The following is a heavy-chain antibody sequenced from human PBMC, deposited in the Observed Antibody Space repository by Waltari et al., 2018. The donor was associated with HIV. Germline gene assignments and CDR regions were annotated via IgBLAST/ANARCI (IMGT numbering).Heavy chain of an antibody. CDR1: GFVMKTYG. J-gene: IGHJ2*01. CDR3: ARDRDTSGWGRTWYFDL. CDR2: ISSDSGTI. Sequence: VQLVESGGGFVQPGGSLRLSCVASGFVMKTYGLNWVRQAPGRGLEWISYISSDSGTIYYTESVKGRFTIFRDNVKNSLHLQMNSLRDEDMAMYYCARDRDTSGWGRTWYFDLWGRGTLVTVSS. V-gene: IGHV3-48*02. D-gene: IGHD6-19*01.